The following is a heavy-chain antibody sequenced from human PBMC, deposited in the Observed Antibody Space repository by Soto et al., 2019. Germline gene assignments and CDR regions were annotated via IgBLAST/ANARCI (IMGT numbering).Heavy chain of an antibody. D-gene: IGHD1-26*01. V-gene: IGHV3-23*01. CDR1: GCTFSNSG. Sequence: RSLRLSCAASGCTFSNSGMSSVRQAQGKGLEWVSAISGSGSTCYADSVKGRFTISRDNSKNTLFLQMNSLRAQDTAVYYCAKDYLRWAQPWGQGTLVTVSS. J-gene: IGHJ5*02. CDR3: AKDYLRWAQP. CDR2: ISGSGST.